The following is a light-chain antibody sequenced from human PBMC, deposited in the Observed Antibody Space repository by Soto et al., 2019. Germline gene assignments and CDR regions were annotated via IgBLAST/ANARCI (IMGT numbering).Light chain of an antibody. CDR2: GAS. Sequence: EIVLTQSPGTLSLSPGERATLSCRASQSVSSSYLAWYQKKPGQATRLLIYGASSRTTGIPDRCSGSGSGTDFSLTISRLEPEDFAVYYCQQYGSSPPYTFGQGTKLEIK. V-gene: IGKV3-20*01. CDR3: QQYGSSPPYT. J-gene: IGKJ2*01. CDR1: QSVSSSY.